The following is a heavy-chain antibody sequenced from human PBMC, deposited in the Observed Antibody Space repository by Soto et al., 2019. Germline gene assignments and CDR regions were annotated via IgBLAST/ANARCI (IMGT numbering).Heavy chain of an antibody. CDR1: GFTFSSYA. D-gene: IGHD2-21*01. Sequence: EVQLLESGGGLVQPGGSLRLSCAASGFTFSSYAMSWVRQAPGKGREWVSAISGSGGSTYYADSVKGRFTISRDNSKNTLYLQLNSLRAEDTAVYYCAKDYYGGCGRGRPRCDYWGQGTLVTVSS. V-gene: IGHV3-23*01. CDR2: ISGSGGST. J-gene: IGHJ4*02. CDR3: AKDYYGGCGRGRPRCDY.